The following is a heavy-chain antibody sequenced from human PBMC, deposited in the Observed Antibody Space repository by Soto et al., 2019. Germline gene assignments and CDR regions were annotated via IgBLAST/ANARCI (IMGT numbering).Heavy chain of an antibody. CDR2: INPNSGGT. CDR1: GYTFTGYY. CDR3: ARDAMVRGVIIPDYYYGMDV. J-gene: IGHJ6*02. Sequence: WASLKVSCKASGYTFTGYYMHWVRQAPGQGLEWMGWINPNSGGTNYAQKFQGWVTMTRDTSISTAYMELSRLRSDDTAVYYCARDAMVRGVIIPDYYYGMDVWGQGTTVTVSS. V-gene: IGHV1-2*04. D-gene: IGHD3-10*01.